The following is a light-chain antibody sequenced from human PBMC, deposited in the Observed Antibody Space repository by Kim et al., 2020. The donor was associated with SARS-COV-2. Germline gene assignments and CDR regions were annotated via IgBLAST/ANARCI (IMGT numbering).Light chain of an antibody. V-gene: IGLV3-1*01. J-gene: IGLJ2*01. CDR3: QAWDSSTAV. CDR2: EDS. Sequence: SVSPGQTASITCSGDKLGNRFACWYQQKPGHSPVRVIYEDSKRPSGIPERFSGSNSGNTATLTISETQAMDEADYYCQAWDSSTAVFGGGTQLTVL. CDR1: KLGNRF.